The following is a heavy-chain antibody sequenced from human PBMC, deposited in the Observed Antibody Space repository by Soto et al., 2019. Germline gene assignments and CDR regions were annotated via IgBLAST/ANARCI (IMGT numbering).Heavy chain of an antibody. V-gene: IGHV1-69*13. D-gene: IGHD4-4*01. CDR1: GGTFSSYS. CDR3: ARGADGYSNPTPDAFDI. J-gene: IGHJ3*02. CDR2: IIPIFGTA. Sequence: SVKVSCKTSGGTFSSYSFSWVRQAPGQGLEWMGGIIPIFGTANYAQKFQGRVTITADESTSTAYMELSSLRSEDTAVYYFARGADGYSNPTPDAFDIWGQGTMVTVSS.